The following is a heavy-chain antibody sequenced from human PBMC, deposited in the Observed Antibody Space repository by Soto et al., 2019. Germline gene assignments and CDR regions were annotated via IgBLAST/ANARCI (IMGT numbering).Heavy chain of an antibody. D-gene: IGHD3-10*01. V-gene: IGHV4-39*01. CDR3: AITQTNYYGLSYYYYYGMDV. CDR2: IYYSGST. CDR1: GGSISSRSYD. J-gene: IGHJ6*02. Sequence: PSETLSLSCAVSGGSISSRSYDWGWIRQPPGKGLEWIGSIYYSGSTYYNPSLKSRVTISVDTSKNQFSLKLSSVTAADTAVYYCAITQTNYYGLSYYYYYGMDVWGQGTTVTVSS.